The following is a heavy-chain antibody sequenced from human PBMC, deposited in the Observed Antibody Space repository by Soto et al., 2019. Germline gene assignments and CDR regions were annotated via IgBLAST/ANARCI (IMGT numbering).Heavy chain of an antibody. J-gene: IGHJ4*02. CDR2: IYWYDDK. V-gene: IGHV2-5*01. CDR3: AHTWGLPFDY. CDR1: GFSLRTTGVG. D-gene: IGHD3-16*01. Sequence: QITLKESGPTLVEPTQTLTLTCTYSGFSLRTTGVGVGWIRQPPGKALEWLGIIYWYDDKRYSPSLKNRFTLTSDISKSQVVLTMTNMDPVDTATYYCAHTWGLPFDYWGQGTLVIVSS.